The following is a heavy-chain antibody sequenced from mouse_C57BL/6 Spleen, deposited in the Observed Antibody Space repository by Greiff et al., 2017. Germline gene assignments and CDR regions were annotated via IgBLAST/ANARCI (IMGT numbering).Heavy chain of an antibody. Sequence: EVKLVESGEGLVKPGGSLKLSCAASGFTFSSYAMSWVRQTPEKRLEWVAYISSGGDYIYYADTVKGRFTISRDNARNTLYLQMSSRKSEDTAMYYCTRWNGNSFAYWGQGTLVTVSA. D-gene: IGHD2-1*01. V-gene: IGHV5-9-1*02. J-gene: IGHJ3*01. CDR1: GFTFSSYA. CDR3: TRWNGNSFAY. CDR2: ISSGGDYI.